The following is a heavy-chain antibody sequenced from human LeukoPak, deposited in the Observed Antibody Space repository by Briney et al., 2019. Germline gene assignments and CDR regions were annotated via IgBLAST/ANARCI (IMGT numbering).Heavy chain of an antibody. V-gene: IGHV3-21*01. Sequence: GGSLRLSCAASGFTFSSYSMNWVRQAPGKGLELVSSISSSSSYIYYEDSVKGRFTISRDNAKNSLYLQMNSLRAEDTAVYYCARGRYDSSGYYLDAFDIWGQGTMVTVSS. D-gene: IGHD3-22*01. CDR2: ISSSSSYI. CDR3: ARGRYDSSGYYLDAFDI. CDR1: GFTFSSYS. J-gene: IGHJ3*02.